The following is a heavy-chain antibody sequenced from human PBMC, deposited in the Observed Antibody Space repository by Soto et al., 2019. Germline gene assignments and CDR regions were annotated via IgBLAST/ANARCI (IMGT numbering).Heavy chain of an antibody. CDR1: GYTFTNYG. D-gene: IGHD2-15*01. CDR3: ARDPRYCSGDRCYNWFDP. Sequence: VASVKVSCKASGYTFTNYGINWVRQAPGQGLEWMGWINPDNGNTKFAQKVQGRVTMTTDASTSTAYMEVRSLRSDDTAVYYCARDPRYCSGDRCYNWFDPWGQGTLVTVSS. CDR2: INPDNGNT. V-gene: IGHV1-18*01. J-gene: IGHJ5*02.